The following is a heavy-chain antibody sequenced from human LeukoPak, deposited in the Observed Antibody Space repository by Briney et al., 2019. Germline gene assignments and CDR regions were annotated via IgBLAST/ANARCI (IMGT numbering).Heavy chain of an antibody. CDR3: ATERLRKWENVY. CDR1: GGSISSSSYY. V-gene: IGHV4-39*01. Sequence: SETLSLTCTVSGGSISSSSYYWGWIRQPPGKGLEWIGSIYYSGSTYYNPSLKSRVTISVDTSKNQFSLKLSSVTAADTAVYYCATERLRKWENVYLGQGTLVTVSS. CDR2: IYYSGST. D-gene: IGHD3-16*01. J-gene: IGHJ4*02.